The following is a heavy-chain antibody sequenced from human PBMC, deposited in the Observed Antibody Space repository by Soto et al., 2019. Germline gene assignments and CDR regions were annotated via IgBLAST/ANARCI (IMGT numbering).Heavy chain of an antibody. V-gene: IGHV1-3*01. CDR1: GYTFTTYS. J-gene: IGHJ3*02. CDR3: ARGNSGAFEI. CDR2: MNPLNGDT. D-gene: IGHD6-19*01. Sequence: QVQLVQSGAEVKKPGASVKVSCKASGYTFTTYSMHWVRQAPGQRLEWMGWMNPLNGDTKYSQRFQGRLTIIRDTTASTAYMELSSLRSEATAIYYCARGNSGAFEIWGQGTMVTVSS.